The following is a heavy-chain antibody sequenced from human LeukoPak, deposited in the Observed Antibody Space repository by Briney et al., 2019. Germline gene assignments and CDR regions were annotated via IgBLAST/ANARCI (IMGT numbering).Heavy chain of an antibody. D-gene: IGHD4-23*01. CDR3: ARGTYGGPYYYYYYMDV. V-gene: IGHV4-34*01. Sequence: SETLSLTCAVYGGSFSGYYWSWIRQPPGKGLEWIGEINHSGSTNYNPSLKSRVTISVDTSKNQFSLKLSSVTAADTAVYYCARGTYGGPYYYYYYMDVWGKGTTVTVSS. CDR1: GGSFSGYY. J-gene: IGHJ6*03. CDR2: INHSGST.